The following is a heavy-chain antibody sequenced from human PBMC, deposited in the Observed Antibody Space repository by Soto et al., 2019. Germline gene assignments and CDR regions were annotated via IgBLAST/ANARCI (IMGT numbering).Heavy chain of an antibody. CDR3: ARGPLVGSGFAY. J-gene: IGHJ4*02. Sequence: ASVKVSCKASEFTFTSYNIHWMRQAPGQGLEWIGIIRPAYGNTEYAQAFQGRVSINRDTATSTIYMELSSLKSEDTAVFYCARGPLVGSGFAYGGQGAKVTASS. V-gene: IGHV1-46*03. D-gene: IGHD3-10*01. CDR1: EFTFTSYN. CDR2: IRPAYGNT.